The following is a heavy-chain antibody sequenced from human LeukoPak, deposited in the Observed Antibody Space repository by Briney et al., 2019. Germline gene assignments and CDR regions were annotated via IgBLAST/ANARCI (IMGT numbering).Heavy chain of an antibody. D-gene: IGHD3-22*01. J-gene: IGHJ4*02. CDR2: ITDTGANT. V-gene: IGHV3-23*01. CDR1: GFTLSSYA. Sequence: PGGSLRLSCAASGFTLSSYAMSWVRQAPGEGLEWVSGITDTGANTYYADSVKGRFTISRDNSKNTLYLQMNSLRDEDTAVYYCAKESESYDSSGSTLDYWGQGTLVTVSS. CDR3: AKESESYDSSGSTLDY.